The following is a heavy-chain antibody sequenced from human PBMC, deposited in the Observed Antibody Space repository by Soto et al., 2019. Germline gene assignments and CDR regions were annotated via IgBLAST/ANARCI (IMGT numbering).Heavy chain of an antibody. CDR1: GGSISGYY. Sequence: SETLSLTCTVSGGSISGYYWSWIRQPPGKGLEWIGYIFYRGNTLYSPSLQSRVTISVDTSKNQFSLRLSSVTTADTAAYYCTRHAIIPKLQYGMDVWGQGASVTVSS. V-gene: IGHV4-59*01. CDR2: IFYRGNT. J-gene: IGHJ6*02. D-gene: IGHD2-2*02. CDR3: TRHAIIPKLQYGMDV.